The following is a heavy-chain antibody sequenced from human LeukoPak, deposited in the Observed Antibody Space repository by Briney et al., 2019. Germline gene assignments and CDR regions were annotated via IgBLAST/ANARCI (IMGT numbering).Heavy chain of an antibody. CDR3: ARARRGGYYYMDV. V-gene: IGHV3-23*01. CDR1: GFTFSSYG. Sequence: GGSLRLSCAASGFTFSSYGMSWVRQAPGKGLEWVSAISGSGGSTYYADSVKGRFTISRDNSKNTLYLQMNSLRAEDTAVYYCARARRGGYYYMDVWGKGTTVTVSS. J-gene: IGHJ6*03. CDR2: ISGSGGST. D-gene: IGHD3-16*01.